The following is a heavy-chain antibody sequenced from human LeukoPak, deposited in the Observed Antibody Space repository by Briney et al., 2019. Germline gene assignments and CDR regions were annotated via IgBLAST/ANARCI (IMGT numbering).Heavy chain of an antibody. CDR3: ARVSSPLQTYYYDSSGDYYFDY. CDR2: INSDGSST. CDR1: GFTFSSYW. D-gene: IGHD3-22*01. V-gene: IGHV3-74*01. Sequence: PGGSLRLSCAASGFTFSSYWMHWVRQAPGKGLVGVSRINSDGSSTSYADSVKGRFTISRDNAKNTLYLQMNSLRAEDTAVYYCARVSSPLQTYYYDSSGDYYFDYWGQGTLVTVSS. J-gene: IGHJ4*02.